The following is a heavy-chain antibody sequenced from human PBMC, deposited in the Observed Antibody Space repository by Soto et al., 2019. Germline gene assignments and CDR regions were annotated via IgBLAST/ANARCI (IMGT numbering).Heavy chain of an antibody. CDR3: AKVLSAKYYFDY. V-gene: IGHV3-23*01. CDR1: GFTFGSSA. J-gene: IGHJ4*02. CDR2: ISAGGGNT. Sequence: GGSLRLACAASGFTFGSSAMNWVRQAPGKGLEWVSAISAGGGNTYYADSVKGRFTISRDNSKNTLYLQMDSLRAEDTAVYYCAKVLSAKYYFDYWGQGTLVTVSS. D-gene: IGHD3-3*01.